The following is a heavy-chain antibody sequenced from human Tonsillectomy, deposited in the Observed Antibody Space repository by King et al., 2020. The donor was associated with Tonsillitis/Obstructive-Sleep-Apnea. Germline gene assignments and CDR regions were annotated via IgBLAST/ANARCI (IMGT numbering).Heavy chain of an antibody. J-gene: IGHJ2*01. Sequence: VQLVESGGGVVQPGWSLRLSCAASGFAFSSYAVHWVRQAPGKGLEWVPTISYDGSDKYYADSVRGRFIISRDNSKSTLFLQMNSLRAEDTAMYYCAGGEDVVLVRYPPSWYFDLWGRGTLVTVSS. D-gene: IGHD2-8*02. CDR2: ISYDGSDK. V-gene: IGHV3-30*04. CDR1: GFAFSSYA. CDR3: AGGEDVVLVRYPPSWYFDL.